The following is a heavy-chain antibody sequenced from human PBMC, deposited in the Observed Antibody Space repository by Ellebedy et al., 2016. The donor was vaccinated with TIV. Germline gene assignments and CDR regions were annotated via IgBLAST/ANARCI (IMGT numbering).Heavy chain of an antibody. V-gene: IGHV3-13*01. D-gene: IGHD6-6*01. Sequence: GESLKISXEGSGFTFSRFDIPWVRQSAVKGLEWVSSVGTGYDTHAAASVKGRFTVSRDNARNSVYLQMNSLRAGDTAVYYCVRGGNAPGSSPYFDSWGQGTLVTVSS. J-gene: IGHJ4*02. CDR1: GFTFSRFD. CDR2: VGTGYDT. CDR3: VRGGNAPGSSPYFDS.